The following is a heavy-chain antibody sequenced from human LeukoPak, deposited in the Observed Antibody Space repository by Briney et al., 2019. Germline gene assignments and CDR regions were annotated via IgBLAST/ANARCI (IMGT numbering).Heavy chain of an antibody. Sequence: SETLSLTCAVYGGSITGYYWSWIRQPPGKGLECVGEIHYTGATSYNPSLKSRATISIDTSKNQVSLKLSSVTAADTAVYYCARGNILRGYCFDFWGQGALVTVSS. J-gene: IGHJ4*02. V-gene: IGHV4-34*01. CDR2: IHYTGAT. CDR3: ARGNILRGYCFDF. D-gene: IGHD3-9*01. CDR1: GGSITGYY.